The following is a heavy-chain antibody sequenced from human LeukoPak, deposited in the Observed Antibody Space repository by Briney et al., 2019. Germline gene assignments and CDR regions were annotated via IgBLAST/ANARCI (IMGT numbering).Heavy chain of an antibody. CDR2: IAPDGSTT. V-gene: IGHV3-74*01. D-gene: IGHD2-15*01. Sequence: GGSLRLSCAASGFTFSDYWMHWVRQVPGQGLVWVSRIAPDGSTTDSADSVKGRFTISRDNSKNTLYLQMNSLRAEDTAVYYCAKDSDIVVVVASYYFDYWGQGTLVTVSS. J-gene: IGHJ4*02. CDR3: AKDSDIVVVVASYYFDY. CDR1: GFTFSDYW.